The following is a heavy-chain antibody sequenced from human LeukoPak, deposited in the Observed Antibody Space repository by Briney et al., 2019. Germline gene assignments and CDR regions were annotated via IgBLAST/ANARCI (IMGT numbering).Heavy chain of an antibody. V-gene: IGHV1-3*03. Sequence: ASVKVSCTPSRYTFTSYAMQWGRQAPGQRHECMGWINAGNGNTKYTQKFQGRISITRDTSASTAYMELSSLITEDMAVCYCARMGYCSSSSCYVYSGYWGQGTLVTGS. CDR1: RYTFTSYA. CDR2: INAGNGNT. J-gene: IGHJ4*02. CDR3: ARMGYCSSSSCYVYSGY. D-gene: IGHD2-2*01.